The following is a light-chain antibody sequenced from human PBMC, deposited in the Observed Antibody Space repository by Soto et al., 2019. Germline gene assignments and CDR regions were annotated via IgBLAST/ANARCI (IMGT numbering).Light chain of an antibody. CDR2: EVS. J-gene: IGLJ1*01. V-gene: IGLV2-14*01. CDR3: SSYTRSTTYV. Sequence: SALTQPASVSGSPGQSITISCTGTSSDVGAYNYVSWYQQHPGKAPKLMIYEVSNRPSGVSDRFYGSKSGNTASLTISGLQAEDESDYYCSSYTRSTTYVFGTGTKVTVL. CDR1: SSDVGAYNY.